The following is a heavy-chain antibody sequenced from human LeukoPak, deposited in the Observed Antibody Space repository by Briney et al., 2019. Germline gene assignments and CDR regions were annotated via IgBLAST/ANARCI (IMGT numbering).Heavy chain of an antibody. CDR2: ISGSGVGT. Sequence: GGSLRLSCAASGFTFRSYAMNWVRQVPRKGLEWVSGISGSGVGTYYADSVKGRFTISRDNSNNTLFLQMNSLRAEDTAVYYCVKGSLYSSGCYDYWGQGTLVSVSA. V-gene: IGHV3-23*01. J-gene: IGHJ4*02. CDR3: VKGSLYSSGCYDY. D-gene: IGHD6-19*01. CDR1: GFTFRSYA.